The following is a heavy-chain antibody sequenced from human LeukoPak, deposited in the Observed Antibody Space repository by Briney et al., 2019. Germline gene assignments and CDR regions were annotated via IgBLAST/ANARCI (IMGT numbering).Heavy chain of an antibody. CDR1: GYSFTSYW. Sequence: GESLKISCKGSGYSFTSYWIGWVRQMPGKGLEWMGIIYPGDSDTRYSPSFQGQVIISADKSISTAYLQWSSLKASDTAMYYCATKDFTLTGYYDAFDIWGQGTMVTLSS. V-gene: IGHV5-51*01. D-gene: IGHD3-9*01. CDR3: ATKDFTLTGYYDAFDI. J-gene: IGHJ3*02. CDR2: IYPGDSDT.